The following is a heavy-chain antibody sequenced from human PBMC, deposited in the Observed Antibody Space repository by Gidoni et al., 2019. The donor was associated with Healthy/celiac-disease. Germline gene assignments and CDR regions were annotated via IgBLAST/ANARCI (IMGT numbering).Heavy chain of an antibody. CDR3: ARDALEDYGGPRYYYYGMDV. CDR2: ISSSSSYT. D-gene: IGHD4-17*01. Sequence: QVQLVESGGGLVKPGGSLRLSCAASGFTFSDYYMSWIRQAPGKGLEWVSYISSSSSYTNYADSVKGRFTISRDNAKNSLYLQMNSLRAEDTAVYYCARDALEDYGGPRYYYYGMDVWGQGTTVTVSS. V-gene: IGHV3-11*05. CDR1: GFTFSDYY. J-gene: IGHJ6*02.